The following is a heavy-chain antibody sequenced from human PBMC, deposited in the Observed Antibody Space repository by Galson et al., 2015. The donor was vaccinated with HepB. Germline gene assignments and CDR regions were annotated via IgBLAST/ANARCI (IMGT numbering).Heavy chain of an antibody. CDR2: INPNSGGT. V-gene: IGHV1-2*06. CDR1: GYTFTGYY. Sequence: SVKVSCRASGYTFTGYYMHWVRQAPGQGLEWMGRINPNSGGTNYAQKFQGRVTMTRDTSISTAYMELSRLRSDDTAVYHCARAVPPIVVVPAAIGRFDPWGQGTLVTVSS. CDR3: ARAVPPIVVVPAAIGRFDP. J-gene: IGHJ5*02. D-gene: IGHD2-2*01.